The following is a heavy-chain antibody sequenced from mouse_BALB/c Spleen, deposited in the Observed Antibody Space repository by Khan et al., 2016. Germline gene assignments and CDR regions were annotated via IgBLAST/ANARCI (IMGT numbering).Heavy chain of an antibody. V-gene: IGHV2-5-1*01. Sequence: QVQLKQSGPSLVQPSQSLSITCTVSGFSLTSYGVHWVRQSPGKGLEWLGVIWRGGSTDYNAAFMSRLSITKANSKSQVFFKMNSLQADDTAIYYCAKSNYDVGYYAMDYWGQGTSVTVSS. CDR1: GFSLTSYG. CDR3: AKSNYDVGYYAMDY. D-gene: IGHD2-4*01. J-gene: IGHJ4*01. CDR2: IWRGGST.